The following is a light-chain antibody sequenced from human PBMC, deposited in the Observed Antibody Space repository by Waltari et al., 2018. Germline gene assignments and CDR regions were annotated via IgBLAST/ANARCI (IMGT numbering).Light chain of an antibody. CDR3: AAWDISLNNLL. Sequence: QSALNQPPSVSEAPRQRVTIPCSGTSSNLGDAAVNWYQQLPGKPPKLVIYYDDLVPSGVSDRFSGSKSGSSASLAISGLQSEDEAVYFCAAWDISLNNLLFGGGTKLTVL. J-gene: IGLJ2*01. CDR2: YDD. CDR1: SSNLGDAA. V-gene: IGLV1-36*01.